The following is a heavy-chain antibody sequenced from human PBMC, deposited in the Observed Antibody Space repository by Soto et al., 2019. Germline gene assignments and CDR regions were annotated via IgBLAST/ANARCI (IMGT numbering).Heavy chain of an antibody. D-gene: IGHD3-22*01. V-gene: IGHV1-69*04. Sequence: ASVQVSCQASGGTFSSYTISWVRQAPGQGLEWMGRIIPILGIANYAQKFQGRVTITADKSTSTAYMELSSLRSEDTAVYYCARDGEPYYYDSSGYLEIDYWGQGTLVTVSS. CDR2: IIPILGIA. CDR1: GGTFSSYT. J-gene: IGHJ4*02. CDR3: ARDGEPYYYDSSGYLEIDY.